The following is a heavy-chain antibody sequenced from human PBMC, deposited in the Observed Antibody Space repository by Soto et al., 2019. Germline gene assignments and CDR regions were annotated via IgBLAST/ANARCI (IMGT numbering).Heavy chain of an antibody. Sequence: KISCKGSLYSFTIYCIGWVRQIPGKGLEWMGIIYPGDSDTRYSPWFKGQFTISADKSISTCYLQWSSLKASDTGMYYSARHAPRAYYDNSDYYYYGMDGWGQGTTVTVPS. CDR1: LYSFTIYC. V-gene: IGHV5-51*01. CDR2: IYPGDSDT. CDR3: ARHAPRAYYDNSDYYYYGMDG. D-gene: IGHD3-22*01. J-gene: IGHJ6*02.